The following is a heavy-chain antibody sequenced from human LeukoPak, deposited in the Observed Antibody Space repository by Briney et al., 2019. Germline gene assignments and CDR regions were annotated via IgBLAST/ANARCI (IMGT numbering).Heavy chain of an antibody. V-gene: IGHV5-10-1*01. Sequence: GESLKTPCKGSGYRFTNYWINRVRQMPGKGPEWMGRIDPSDSYTNYSPSFQGHVTISADTSISTAYLKWSSLKASDTAMYYCAKWGAGGDFDVWGQGTMVTVSS. CDR1: GYRFTNYW. D-gene: IGHD3-16*01. J-gene: IGHJ3*01. CDR2: IDPSDSYT. CDR3: AKWGAGGDFDV.